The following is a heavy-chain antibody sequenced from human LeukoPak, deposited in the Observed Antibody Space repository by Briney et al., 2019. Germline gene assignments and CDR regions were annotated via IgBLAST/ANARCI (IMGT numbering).Heavy chain of an antibody. CDR3: AFGSSGWYPDY. J-gene: IGHJ4*02. Sequence: GGSLRLSCAASGFTFSSYEMNWVRQAPGKGLEWVSYISSSGSTIYYAGSVEGRFTISRDNAKNSLYLQMNSLRAEDTAVYYCAFGSSGWYPDYWGQGTLVTVSS. CDR1: GFTFSSYE. CDR2: ISSSGSTI. V-gene: IGHV3-48*03. D-gene: IGHD6-19*01.